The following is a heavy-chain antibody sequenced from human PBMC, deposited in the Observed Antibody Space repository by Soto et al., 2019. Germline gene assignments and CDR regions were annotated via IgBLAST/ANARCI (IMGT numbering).Heavy chain of an antibody. D-gene: IGHD1-1*01. CDR3: ARDRHDAYFDY. Sequence: SLRLSCAASGFTFSSYAMHWVRQAPGKGLEWVAVISYDGSIKYYEDSVKGRFTISRDNSKNTLYLQMNSLRAEDTAVYYCARDRHDAYFDYWGQGTLVTVSS. J-gene: IGHJ4*02. CDR2: ISYDGSIK. V-gene: IGHV3-30-3*01. CDR1: GFTFSSYA.